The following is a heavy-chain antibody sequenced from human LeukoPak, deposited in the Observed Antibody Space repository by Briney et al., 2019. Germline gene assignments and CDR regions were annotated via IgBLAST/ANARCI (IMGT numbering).Heavy chain of an antibody. CDR2: ISYDGSNK. CDR3: ARSEIGYCSGGSCSIDY. CDR1: GFTFSSYA. V-gene: IGHV3-30-3*01. D-gene: IGHD2-15*01. Sequence: PGGSLRLSCAASGFTFSSYAMHWVRQAPGKGLEWVAVISYDGSNKYYADSVKGRFTISRDNSKNTLYPQMNSLRAEDTAVYYCARSEIGYCSGGSCSIDYWGQGTLVTVSS. J-gene: IGHJ4*02.